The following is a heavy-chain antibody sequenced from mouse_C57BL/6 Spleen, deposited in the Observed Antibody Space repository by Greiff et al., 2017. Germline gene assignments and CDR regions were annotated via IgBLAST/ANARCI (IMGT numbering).Heavy chain of an antibody. CDR3: ARGNYGSSSYYFDY. CDR2: INPSTGGT. CDR1: GYSFTGYY. V-gene: IGHV1-42*01. J-gene: IGHJ2*01. Sequence: LVESGPELVKPGASVKISCKASGYSFTGYYMNWVKQSPEKSLEWIGEINPSTGGTTYNQKFKAKATLTVDKSSSTAYMQLKSLTSEDSAVYYCARGNYGSSSYYFDYWGQGTTLTVSS. D-gene: IGHD1-1*01.